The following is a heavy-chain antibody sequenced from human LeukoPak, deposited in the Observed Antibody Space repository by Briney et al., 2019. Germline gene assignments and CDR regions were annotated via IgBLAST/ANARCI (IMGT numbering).Heavy chain of an antibody. J-gene: IGHJ6*02. Sequence: GASVKVSCKASGGTFSSYAISWVRQAPGQGLEWMGGIIPIFGTANYAQKFQGRVTMTRDTSTSTVYMELSSLRSEDTAVYYCARDGSAAAGNLHYYYGMDVWGQGTTVTVSS. D-gene: IGHD6-13*01. CDR1: GGTFSSYA. CDR2: IIPIFGTA. V-gene: IGHV1-69*05. CDR3: ARDGSAAAGNLHYYYGMDV.